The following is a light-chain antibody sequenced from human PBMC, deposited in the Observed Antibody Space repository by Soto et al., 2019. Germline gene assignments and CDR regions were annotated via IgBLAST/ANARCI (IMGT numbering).Light chain of an antibody. CDR2: AAS. J-gene: IGKJ2*01. V-gene: IGKV1-39*01. CDR3: QQSYSTPPEYT. CDR1: HTICNY. Sequence: DIQMTQSPSSLSASVGDRVTISCRAGHTICNYLNWYQQKPGRAPQLRIYAASNLQSGVPSRFIGSGSGTDFTLTIINLQPAHSATYYCQQSYSTPPEYTFGQVTKLEIK.